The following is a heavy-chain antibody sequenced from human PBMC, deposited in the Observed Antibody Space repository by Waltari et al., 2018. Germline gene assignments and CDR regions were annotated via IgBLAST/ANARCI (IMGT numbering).Heavy chain of an antibody. J-gene: IGHJ3*02. CDR3: ARCYYASGTYPDI. CDR2: IYYTGKP. V-gene: IGHV4-59*11. CDR1: GGSINSHY. D-gene: IGHD3-10*01. Sequence: QVQLQESGSGLVKPSETLSLTCTVSGGSINSHYWSWIRQPPGKGLEWIGYIYYTGKPNYNPSLTCRVTMAVDTSKIQLSLRLTSVTAADTAVYYCARCYYASGTYPDIWGQGTMVIVSS.